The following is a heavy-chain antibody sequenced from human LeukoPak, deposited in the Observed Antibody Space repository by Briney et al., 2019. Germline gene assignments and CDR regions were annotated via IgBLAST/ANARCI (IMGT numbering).Heavy chain of an antibody. CDR2: INSDGSST. D-gene: IGHD3-16*02. Sequence: GGSLRLSCAASGFTFSSYWMHWVRQAPGKGLVWVSRINSDGSSTSYADSVKGRFTISRDNAKNTLYLQTNSLRAEDTAVYYCAGSDTIGYTPREWDYWYFDLWGRGTLVTVSS. CDR3: AGSDTIGYTPREWDYWYFDL. CDR1: GFTFSSYW. J-gene: IGHJ2*01. V-gene: IGHV3-74*01.